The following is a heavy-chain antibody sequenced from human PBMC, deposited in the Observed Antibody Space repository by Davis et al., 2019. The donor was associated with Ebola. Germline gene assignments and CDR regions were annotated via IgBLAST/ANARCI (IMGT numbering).Heavy chain of an antibody. D-gene: IGHD3-10*01. CDR3: ARDRGMVRGADFDY. CDR2: INPHNGNT. V-gene: IGHV1-18*04. CDR1: GYTFTNYG. J-gene: IGHJ4*02. Sequence: AASVKVSCKASGYTFTNYGITWVRQAPGQGLEWMGWINPHNGNTNYAQNVQGRVIMTSDTATTTAYMEVGSLRSDDTAVYYCARDRGMVRGADFDYWGQGTLVTVSS.